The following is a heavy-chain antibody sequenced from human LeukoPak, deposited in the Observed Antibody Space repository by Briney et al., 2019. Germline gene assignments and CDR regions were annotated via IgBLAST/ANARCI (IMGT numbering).Heavy chain of an antibody. CDR1: GDTFTGYY. Sequence: ASVKVSCKASGDTFTGYYMHWVRQAPGQGLEWMGWINPNSGGTNYAQKFQGRVTMTRDTSISTAYMELSRLRSDDTAVYYCAREQRVATIRSFNYWGQGTLVTVSS. J-gene: IGHJ4*02. V-gene: IGHV1-2*02. CDR2: INPNSGGT. CDR3: AREQRVATIRSFNY. D-gene: IGHD5-12*01.